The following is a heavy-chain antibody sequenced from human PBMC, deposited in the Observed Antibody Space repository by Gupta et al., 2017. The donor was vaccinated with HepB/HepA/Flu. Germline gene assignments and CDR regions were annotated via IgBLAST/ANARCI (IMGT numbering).Heavy chain of an antibody. CDR3: AKDPDGGNSYNWLGP. V-gene: IGHV3-23*01. CDR2: SSGSGGST. Sequence: EVLLLESGGVLVQPGVSLRLACAASGFTFSSYGLSWVRQAPGKGLEWVSASSGSGGSTYYEDDGKGRFTISRDNSKNTLYLQMKGLRAEETAVYYCAKDPDGGNSYNWLGPGGQGTIVTFSS. J-gene: IGHJ5*02. D-gene: IGHD4-23*01. CDR1: GFTFSSYG.